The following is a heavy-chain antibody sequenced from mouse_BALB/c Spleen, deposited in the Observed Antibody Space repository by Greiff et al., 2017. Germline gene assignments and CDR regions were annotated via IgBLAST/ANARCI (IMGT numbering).Heavy chain of an antibody. CDR3: NASGDYGGFAY. J-gene: IGHJ3*01. V-gene: IGHV14-4*02. D-gene: IGHD2-13*01. CDR2: IDPENGDT. Sequence: EVQLQQSGAELVRSGASVKLSCTASGFNIKDYYMHWVKQRPEQGLEWIGWIDPENGDTEYAPKFQGKATMTADTSSNTAYLQLSSLTSEDTAVYYCNASGDYGGFAYWGQGTLVTVS. CDR1: GFNIKDYY.